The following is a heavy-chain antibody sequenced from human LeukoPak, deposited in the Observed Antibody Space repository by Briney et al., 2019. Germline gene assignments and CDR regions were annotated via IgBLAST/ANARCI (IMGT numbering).Heavy chain of an antibody. CDR2: IYYSGST. D-gene: IGHD3-22*01. V-gene: IGHV4-39*07. J-gene: IGHJ6*03. CDR1: GGSISSSSYY. Sequence: PSETLSLTCTVSGGSISSSSYYWGWIRQPPGKGLEWIESIYYSGSTYYNPSLKSRVTISVDTSKNQSSLKLSSVTAADTAVYYCATLDSSGQFSYYYYYMDVWGKGTTVTVSS. CDR3: ATLDSSGQFSYYYYYMDV.